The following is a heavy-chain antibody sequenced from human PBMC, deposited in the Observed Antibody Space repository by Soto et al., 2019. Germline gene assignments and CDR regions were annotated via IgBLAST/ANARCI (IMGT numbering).Heavy chain of an antibody. Sequence: GGSLRLSCAAFGLTISGKKYVAWVRQAPGKGLEWVSALYDVDGSFYADSVKGRFTTSSDSSKTTVYLQMNDLRPDDTAVYYCATWHEREHAYDVWGQGTTVTVSS. D-gene: IGHD1-1*01. V-gene: IGHV3-53*01. CDR3: ATWHEREHAYDV. J-gene: IGHJ3*01. CDR2: LYDVDGS. CDR1: GLTISGKKY.